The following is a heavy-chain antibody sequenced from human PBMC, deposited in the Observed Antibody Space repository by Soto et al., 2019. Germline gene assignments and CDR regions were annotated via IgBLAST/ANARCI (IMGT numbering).Heavy chain of an antibody. D-gene: IGHD3-16*02. CDR2: IIPILGIA. J-gene: IGHJ1*01. CDR1: GGTFSSYT. Sequence: QVQLVQSGAEVKKPGSSVKVSCKASGGTFSSYTISWVRQAPGQGLEWMGRIIPILGIANYAQKFQGRVTITADKSTSTAYMELSSLRSEDTAVYYCARGDYDYVWGSYRPEYFQHWGQGTLVTVSS. CDR3: ARGDYDYVWGSYRPEYFQH. V-gene: IGHV1-69*02.